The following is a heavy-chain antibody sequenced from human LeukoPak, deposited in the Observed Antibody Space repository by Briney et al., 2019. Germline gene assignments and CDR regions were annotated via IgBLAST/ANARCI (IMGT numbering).Heavy chain of an antibody. CDR2: IYYSGST. J-gene: IGHJ6*02. V-gene: IGHV4-31*11. CDR3: ARDPTYHYGMDV. Sequence: SETLSLTCAVYGGSFSGYYWSWIRQHPGKGLEWIGYIYYSGSTYYNPSLKSRVTISVDTSKNQFSLKLSSVTAADTAVYYCARDPTYHYGMDVWGQGTTVTVSS. CDR1: GGSFSGYY.